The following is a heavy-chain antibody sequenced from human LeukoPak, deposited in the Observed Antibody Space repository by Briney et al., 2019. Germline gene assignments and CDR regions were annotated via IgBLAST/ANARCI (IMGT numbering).Heavy chain of an antibody. CDR1: GGSISSGDYY. Sequence: SETLSLTCTVSGGSISSGDYYWSWIRPSPGKGLEWIGFVYYRGNTYYNPSLKSRVTISIETVKNQFSLRLSSVTAADTAVYYCARVAAHWFDPWGQGTLVTVSS. D-gene: IGHD6-25*01. CDR3: ARVAAHWFDP. V-gene: IGHV4-30-4*01. J-gene: IGHJ5*02. CDR2: VYYRGNT.